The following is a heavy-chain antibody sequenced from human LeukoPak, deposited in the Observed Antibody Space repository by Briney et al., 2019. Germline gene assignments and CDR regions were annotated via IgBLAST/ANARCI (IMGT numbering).Heavy chain of an antibody. J-gene: IGHJ5*02. V-gene: IGHV4-59*01. CDR2: IYYSGST. CDR1: GGSISSYY. D-gene: IGHD4-23*01. CDR3: ARGVWGYGGKRWNWFDP. Sequence: SETLSLTCTVSGGSISSYYWSWIRQPPGKGLEWIGYIYYSGSTNYNPSLKSRVTISVDTSKNQFSLKLSSVTAADTAVYCCARGVWGYGGKRWNWFDPWGQGTLVTVSS.